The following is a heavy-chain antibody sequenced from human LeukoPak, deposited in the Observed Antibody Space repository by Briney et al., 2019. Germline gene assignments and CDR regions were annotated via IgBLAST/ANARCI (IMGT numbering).Heavy chain of an antibody. Sequence: SETLSLTCNVSGGSISSYYWSWIRQPPGKGLEWVGYMYYSGNTNYNPSLKSRVTTSVDSSKNKFSLKLSSVSAADTAVYYCARHTVVGARHAFDIWGQGTMVTVSS. CDR2: MYYSGNT. CDR1: GGSISSYY. D-gene: IGHD1-26*01. J-gene: IGHJ3*02. CDR3: ARHTVVGARHAFDI. V-gene: IGHV4-59*08.